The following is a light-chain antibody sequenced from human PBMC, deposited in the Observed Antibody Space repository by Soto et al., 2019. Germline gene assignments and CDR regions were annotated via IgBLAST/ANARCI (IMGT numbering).Light chain of an antibody. CDR2: GAS. CDR3: QQYKNWPPIT. V-gene: IGKV3-15*01. Sequence: EIMMTQSPPTLSVSPGERATLSCGASQSVSSSLAWYQQRPGQAPRLLIYGASTRATGTPARFSGSGSGTEFNLIISCLQSEDFAVYYWQQYKNWPPITFGQGTRLEIK. J-gene: IGKJ5*01. CDR1: QSVSSS.